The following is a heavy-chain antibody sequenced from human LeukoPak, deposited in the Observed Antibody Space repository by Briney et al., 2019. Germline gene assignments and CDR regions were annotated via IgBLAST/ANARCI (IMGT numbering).Heavy chain of an antibody. J-gene: IGHJ4*02. CDR3: ARDQGSIILGYFDY. CDR1: GGSLSGFY. CDR2: INQSGST. V-gene: IGHV4-34*01. Sequence: SETLSLTCAVYGGSLSGFYWSWIRQSPGKGLEWIGEINQSGSTNYNPSLKSRVTISVDTSKNQFSLKLSSVTAADTAVYYCARDQGSIILGYFDYWGQGTLVTVSS. D-gene: IGHD1-14*01.